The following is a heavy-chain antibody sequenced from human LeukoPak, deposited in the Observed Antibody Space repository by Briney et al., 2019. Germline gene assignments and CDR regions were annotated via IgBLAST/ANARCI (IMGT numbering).Heavy chain of an antibody. Sequence: SETLSLTCTVSGGSISSGSYYWGWIRQPPGKGLEWIGSMHYSGSTYYNPSLKSRVTISVDTSKNQLSLKVSSVTAADTAVYYCARGPGIAVADPIDYWGQGTLVTVSS. V-gene: IGHV4-39*01. CDR1: GGSISSGSYY. CDR2: MHYSGST. CDR3: ARGPGIAVADPIDY. J-gene: IGHJ4*02. D-gene: IGHD6-19*01.